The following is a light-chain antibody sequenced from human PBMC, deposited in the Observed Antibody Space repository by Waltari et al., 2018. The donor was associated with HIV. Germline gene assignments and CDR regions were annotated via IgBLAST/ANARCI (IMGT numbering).Light chain of an antibody. CDR3: HVWEITDDHVV. CDR1: RIGSKS. Sequence: SYVLTQPPSVSVAPGQTARITCGGSRIGSKSVHWYQQKPGQAPVLVVQDDSDRPSRIPERFSGSNAGDTATLAISKVEAGDEADYYCHVWEITDDHVVFGGGTKLTVL. J-gene: IGLJ2*01. CDR2: DDS. V-gene: IGLV3-21*02.